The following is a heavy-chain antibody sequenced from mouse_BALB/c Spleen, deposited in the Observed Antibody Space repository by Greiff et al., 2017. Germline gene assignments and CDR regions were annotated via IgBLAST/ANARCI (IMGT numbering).Heavy chain of an antibody. CDR3: ARDLGGAMDY. CDR2: ISSGGST. J-gene: IGHJ4*01. Sequence: EVKLVESGGGLVKPGGSLKLSCAASGFTFSSYAMSWVRQTPEKRLEWVASISSGGSTYYPDSVKGRFTISRDNARNILYLQMSSLRSEDTAMYYCARDLGGAMDYWGQGTSVTVSS. CDR1: GFTFSSYA. V-gene: IGHV5-6-5*01.